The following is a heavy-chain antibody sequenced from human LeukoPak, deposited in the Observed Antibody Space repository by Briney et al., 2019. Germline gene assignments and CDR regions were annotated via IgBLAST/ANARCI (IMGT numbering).Heavy chain of an antibody. D-gene: IGHD3-22*01. CDR2: IDWDDDK. CDR3: ARWNYYDSSGYYDY. CDR1: GFSLSTSGMR. V-gene: IGHV2-70*04. J-gene: IGHJ4*02. Sequence: SGPALVKPTQTLTLTCTFSGFSLSTSGMRVSWIRQPPGKALEWLARIDWDDDKFYSTSLKTRLTISKDTSKNQVVLTMTNMDPMDTATYYCARWNYYDSSGYYDYWGQGTLVTVSS.